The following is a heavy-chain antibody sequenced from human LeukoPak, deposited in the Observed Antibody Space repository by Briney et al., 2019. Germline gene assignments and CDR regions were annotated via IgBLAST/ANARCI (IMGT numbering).Heavy chain of an antibody. V-gene: IGHV3-7*01. CDR2: IKQDGSEK. CDR3: ASRRDGYNFGAFDI. D-gene: IGHD5-24*01. Sequence: AGGSLRLYCAASGFTFSSYWMSWVRQAPGKGLEWVANIKQDGSEKYYVDSVKGRFTISRDNAKNSLYLQMNSLRAEDTAVYYCASRRDGYNFGAFDIWGQGTMVTVSS. J-gene: IGHJ3*02. CDR1: GFTFSSYW.